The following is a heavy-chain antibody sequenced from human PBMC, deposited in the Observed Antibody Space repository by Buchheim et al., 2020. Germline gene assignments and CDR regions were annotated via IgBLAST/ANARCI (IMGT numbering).Heavy chain of an antibody. CDR3: ARVGVVTAAFDY. CDR2: IWYDGSNK. D-gene: IGHD6-13*01. J-gene: IGHJ4*02. Sequence: QVQLVESGGGVVQPGRSLRLSCAASGFTFSSYGMHWVRQAPGKGLEWVAGIWYDGSNKYYADSVKGRFTISRDNSKNTLYLQMNSLRAEDTAVYYCARVGVVTAAFDYWGQGTL. CDR1: GFTFSSYG. V-gene: IGHV3-33*01.